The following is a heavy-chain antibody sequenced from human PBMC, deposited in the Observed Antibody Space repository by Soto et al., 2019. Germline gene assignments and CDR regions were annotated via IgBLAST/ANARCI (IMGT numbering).Heavy chain of an antibody. J-gene: IGHJ6*02. CDR1: GFTVSSNY. D-gene: IGHD5-18*01. CDR2: IYSGGST. V-gene: IGHV3-53*01. Sequence: EVQLVESGGGLIQPGGSLRLSCAASGFTVSSNYMSWVRQAPGKGLEWVSVIYSGGSTYYADSVKGRFTISRDNSKNTLYLQMNSVRAEDTAVYYCAREYSYGYYYYYGMDVWGQGTTVTVSS. CDR3: AREYSYGYYYYYGMDV.